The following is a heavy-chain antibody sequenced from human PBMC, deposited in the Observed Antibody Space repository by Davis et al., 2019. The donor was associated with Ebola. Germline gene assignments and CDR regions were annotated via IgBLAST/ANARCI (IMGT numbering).Heavy chain of an antibody. CDR2: ISATGGRT. D-gene: IGHD6-13*01. CDR3: ARDPSLAAAGTSDWYLDL. CDR1: GFTFNSYA. J-gene: IGHJ2*01. V-gene: IGHV3-23*01. Sequence: GGSLRLSCAASGFTFNSYAMSWVRQAPGKGLEWVSSISATGGRTYFADSVRGRFTISRDNAKNSLYLQMNSLRAEDTAVYYCARDPSLAAAGTSDWYLDLWGRGTLVTVSS.